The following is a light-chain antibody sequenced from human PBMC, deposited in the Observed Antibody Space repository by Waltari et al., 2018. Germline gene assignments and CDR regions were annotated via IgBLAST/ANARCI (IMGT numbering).Light chain of an antibody. CDR3: CSYAGSYTYV. J-gene: IGLJ1*01. Sequence: QSALTQPRSVSGSPGQSVTIFCTGTSSDVGGYNYVSWYQQYPAKAPKLMIYDVSKRPSGVPDRFSGSKSGDTASLTISGLQAEDEADYYCCSYAGSYTYVFGPGTRVTVL. CDR2: DVS. V-gene: IGLV2-11*01. CDR1: SSDVGGYNY.